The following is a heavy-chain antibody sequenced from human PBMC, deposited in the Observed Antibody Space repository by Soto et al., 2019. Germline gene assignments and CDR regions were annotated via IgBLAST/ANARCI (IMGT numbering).Heavy chain of an antibody. CDR3: AREGLVLVPTTVDSDYYYYAMDV. J-gene: IGHJ6*02. CDR1: GYTFTSYD. V-gene: IGHV1-8*01. CDR2: MNPNSGNT. Sequence: GASVKVSCKASGYTFTSYDINWVRQATGQGLEWMGWMNPNSGNTGYAQKFQGRVTMTRNTSISTAYMELSSLRSEDKAVYYCAREGLVLVPTTVDSDYYYYAMDVWGQGTTVTVSS. D-gene: IGHD2-2*01.